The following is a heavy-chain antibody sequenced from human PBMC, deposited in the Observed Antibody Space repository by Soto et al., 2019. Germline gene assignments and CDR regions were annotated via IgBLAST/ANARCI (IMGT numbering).Heavy chain of an antibody. CDR1: GYTFTSYG. CDR2: ISAYNGDT. CDR3: ARGLFSGSYYRDDAYDI. Sequence: KVSCKASGYTFTSYGITWVRQAPGQGLEWMGWISAYNGDTNYAQKLQGRVTMTTDTSTNTAYMELRSLRSDDTAVYFCARGLFSGSYYRDDAYDIWGQGTVVTVSS. V-gene: IGHV1-18*01. D-gene: IGHD1-26*01. J-gene: IGHJ3*02.